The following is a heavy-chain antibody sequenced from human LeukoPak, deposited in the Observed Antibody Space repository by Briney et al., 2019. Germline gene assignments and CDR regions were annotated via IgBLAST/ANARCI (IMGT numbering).Heavy chain of an antibody. CDR2: IYYSGST. D-gene: IGHD6-6*01. Sequence: SETLSLTCTVSGGSISSYYWSWIRQPPGKGPEWIGYIYYSGSTNYNPSLKSRVTISVDTSKNQFSLKLSSVTAADTAVYYCALTVPMYNWFDPWGQGTLVTVSS. V-gene: IGHV4-59*01. CDR3: ALTVPMYNWFDP. J-gene: IGHJ5*02. CDR1: GGSISSYY.